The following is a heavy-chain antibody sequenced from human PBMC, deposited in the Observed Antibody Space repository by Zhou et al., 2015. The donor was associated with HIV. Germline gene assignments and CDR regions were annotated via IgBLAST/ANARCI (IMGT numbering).Heavy chain of an antibody. CDR3: ASKPLRNGVVKSEYYYYYYGMDV. D-gene: IGHD3-3*01. CDR1: GGTFSSYA. V-gene: IGHV1-69*12. Sequence: QVQLVQSGAEVKKPGSSVKVSCKASGGTFSSYAISWVRQAPGQGLEWMGGIIPIFGTANYAQKFQGRVTITADESTSTAYMELSSLRSEDTAVYYCASKPLRNGVVKSEYYYYYYGMDVWGQGTTVTVSS. CDR2: IIPIFGTA. J-gene: IGHJ6*02.